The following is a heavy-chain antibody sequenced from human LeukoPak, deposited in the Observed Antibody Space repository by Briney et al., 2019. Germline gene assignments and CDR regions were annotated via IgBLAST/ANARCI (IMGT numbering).Heavy chain of an antibody. CDR3: AKDPWSSSSIYFFYMDV. CDR1: GFTFSSYG. D-gene: IGHD6-6*01. Sequence: PGTSLRLSCAASGFTFSSYGMHWVRQAPGKGLEWVAVIWYDGSKKYYADSVKGRFTISRDNSMHTLYLQVNSLRAEDTAVYYCAKDPWSSSSIYFFYMDVWGKGTTVTVSS. J-gene: IGHJ6*03. CDR2: IWYDGSKK. V-gene: IGHV3-33*06.